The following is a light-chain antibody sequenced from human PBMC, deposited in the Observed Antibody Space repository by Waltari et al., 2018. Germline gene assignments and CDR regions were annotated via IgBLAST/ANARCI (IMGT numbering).Light chain of an antibody. J-gene: IGLJ3*02. Sequence: QSALTQPASLSASPGQSTTISCTANNNAVGTYDIVPWYQQHPGRAPKLLIFQGTKRPSEVSGRFSGSKSADTASLTISGLQPEDEADYYCCSYAGTWLFGGGTKVTVL. V-gene: IGLV2-23*01. CDR3: CSYAGTWL. CDR1: NNAVGTYDI. CDR2: QGT.